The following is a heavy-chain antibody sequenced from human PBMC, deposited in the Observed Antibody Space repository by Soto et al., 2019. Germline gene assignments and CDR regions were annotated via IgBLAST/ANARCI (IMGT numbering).Heavy chain of an antibody. J-gene: IGHJ2*01. D-gene: IGHD3-10*01. Sequence: PGGSLRLSCAASGLTFSSYAMSWVRQAPGGGLEWVSAISGSGGSTYYADSVKGRFTISRDNSKTTLYLQMNSLRAEDTAVYYCAKDRGVGPRYFDLWGRGTLVTVSS. CDR3: AKDRGVGPRYFDL. CDR2: ISGSGGST. CDR1: GLTFSSYA. V-gene: IGHV3-23*01.